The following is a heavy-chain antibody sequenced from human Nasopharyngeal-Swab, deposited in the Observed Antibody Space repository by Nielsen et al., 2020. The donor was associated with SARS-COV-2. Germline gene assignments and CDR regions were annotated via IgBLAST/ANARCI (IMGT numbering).Heavy chain of an antibody. J-gene: IGHJ6*02. CDR3: ARDSYYYDSSGYYRYYYYYGMDV. CDR2: IYSGGST. D-gene: IGHD3-22*01. V-gene: IGHV3-66*01. Sequence: GESLKISCAAPGFTVSSNYMSWVRQAPGKGLEWVSVIYSGGSTYYADSVKGRFTISRDNSKNTLYLQMNSLRAEDTAVYYCARDSYYYDSSGYYRYYYYYGMDVWGQGTTVTVSS. CDR1: GFTVSSNY.